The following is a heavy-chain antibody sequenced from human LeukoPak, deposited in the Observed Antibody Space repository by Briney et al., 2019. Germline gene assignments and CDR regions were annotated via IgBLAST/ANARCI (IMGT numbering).Heavy chain of an antibody. CDR1: GFTFSSYA. CDR2: IRYDGSNK. J-gene: IGHJ6*03. Sequence: GGSLRLPCAASGFTFSSYAMHWVRQAPGKGLEWVTFIRYDGSNKYHADSVKGRFTISRDNAKNSLYLQMNSLRAEDTAVYYCARWNNWNDLIYYYYYMDVWGKGTTVTISS. D-gene: IGHD1-1*01. CDR3: ARWNNWNDLIYYYYYMDV. V-gene: IGHV3-33*08.